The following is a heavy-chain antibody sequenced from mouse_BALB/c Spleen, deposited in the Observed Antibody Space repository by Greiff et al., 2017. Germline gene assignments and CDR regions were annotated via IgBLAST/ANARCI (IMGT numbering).Heavy chain of an antibody. J-gene: IGHJ4*01. CDR1: GFNIKDTY. D-gene: IGHD2-4*01. V-gene: IGHV14-3*02. CDR3: AKRGYYDYDEDAMDY. Sequence: EVQLQQSGAELVKPGASVKLSCTASGFNIKDTYMHWVKQRPEQGLEWIGRIDPANGNTKYDPKFQGKATITADTSSNTAYLQLSSLTSEDTAVYYCAKRGYYDYDEDAMDYWGQGTSVTVSS. CDR2: IDPANGNT.